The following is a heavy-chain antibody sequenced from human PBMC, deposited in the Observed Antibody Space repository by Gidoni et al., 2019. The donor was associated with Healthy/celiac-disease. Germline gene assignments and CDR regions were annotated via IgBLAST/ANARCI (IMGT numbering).Heavy chain of an antibody. CDR3: ARDYYDSSGYLGYYYYYGMDV. V-gene: IGHV4-61*01. D-gene: IGHD3-22*01. CDR2: IYYSGST. J-gene: IGHJ6*02. CDR1: GGSVSSASYY. Sequence: QLQLQESGPGLVTPSATLSLTCTVPGGSVSSASYYWSWIRQPPGKGLEWIGYIYYSGSTNYNPSLKSRVTISVDTSKNQFSLKLSSVTAADTAVYYCARDYYDSSGYLGYYYYYGMDVWGQGTTVTVSS.